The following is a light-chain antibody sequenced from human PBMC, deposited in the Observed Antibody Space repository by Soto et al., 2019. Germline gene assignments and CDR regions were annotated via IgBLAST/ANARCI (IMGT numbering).Light chain of an antibody. CDR2: DAS. CDR1: QSINSW. Sequence: DIQMTQSPSTLSESLGDRVTITCRASQSINSWLAWYQQKPGKAPQILIYDASTLKNGVPSRFSASGSGTDFTLTISSLQPEDFATYYCQQSYSTPVTFGQGTRLEIK. J-gene: IGKJ5*01. V-gene: IGKV1-5*01. CDR3: QQSYSTPVT.